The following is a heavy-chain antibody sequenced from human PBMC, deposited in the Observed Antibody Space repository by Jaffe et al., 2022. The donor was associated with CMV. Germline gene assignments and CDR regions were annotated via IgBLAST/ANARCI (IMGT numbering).Heavy chain of an antibody. D-gene: IGHD2-15*01. CDR2: TFFGGST. CDR3: ARVIVDSQHLYFDP. CDR1: GDSINNYF. Sequence: QVRLQESGPGLVKSSETLSLTCTVSGDSINNYFWSWIRQPPGKGLEWVAYTFFGGSTKYNPSLKSRVAISVDTSKNQFSLNLDSVTAADTAMYYCARVIVDSQHLYFDPWGQGTLVTVSS. J-gene: IGHJ5*02. V-gene: IGHV4-59*01.